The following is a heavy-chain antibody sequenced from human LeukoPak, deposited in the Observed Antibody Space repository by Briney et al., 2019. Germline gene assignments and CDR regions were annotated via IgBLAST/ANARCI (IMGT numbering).Heavy chain of an antibody. CDR3: VRQGISGTHYASFDP. D-gene: IGHD3-10*01. V-gene: IGHV4-31*03. CDR1: GGSISSGGYY. CDR2: IYYSGST. J-gene: IGHJ5*02. Sequence: SQTLSLTCTVSGGSISSGGYYWSWIRQHPGKGLEWIGYIYYSGSTYYNPSLKSRVTISVDTSKKQFSLKLTSVTAADTAVYHCVRQGISGTHYASFDPWGQGTLVTVSS.